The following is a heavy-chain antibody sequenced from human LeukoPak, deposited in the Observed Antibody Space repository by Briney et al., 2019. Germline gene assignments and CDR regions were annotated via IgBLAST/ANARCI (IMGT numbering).Heavy chain of an antibody. CDR1: GYTFTGYY. CDR2: INPNSGGT. CDR3: AREDMVRGVTTQSYYYYYMDV. Sequence: GASVKVSCKASGYTFTGYYMHWVRQAPGQGLEWMGWINPNSGGTNYAQKFQGRVTMTRDTSISTAYMELSRLRSDDTAVYYCAREDMVRGVTTQSYYYYYMDVWGKGTTVTISS. J-gene: IGHJ6*03. V-gene: IGHV1-2*02. D-gene: IGHD3-10*01.